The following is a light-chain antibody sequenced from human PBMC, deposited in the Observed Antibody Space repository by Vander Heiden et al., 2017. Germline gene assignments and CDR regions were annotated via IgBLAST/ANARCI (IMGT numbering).Light chain of an antibody. CDR3: CSNAGSSTPYV. CDR2: DVN. V-gene: IGLV2-23*02. Sequence: QSALTHPASVFRSRGSSNTFTCTGSRRYVETPTLVSSYQQHPGKAPQLLTYDVNDVIKRPSGVSNRFSGSKSGNTASLTISGLQPEDEANYYCCSNAGSSTPYVFGTGTRVTVL. J-gene: IGLJ1*01. CDR1: RRYVETPTL.